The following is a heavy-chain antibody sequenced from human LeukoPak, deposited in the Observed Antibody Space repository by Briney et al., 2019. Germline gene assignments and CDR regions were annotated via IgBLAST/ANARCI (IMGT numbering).Heavy chain of an antibody. J-gene: IGHJ4*02. V-gene: IGHV3-9*01. D-gene: IGHD5-24*01. Sequence: GRSLRLSCAASGFTFDDYAMHWVRQAPGKGLEWVSGISWNSGSIGYADSVKGRFTISRDNAKNSLYLQMNSLRAEDTALYYCAKGWGWLQPTFDYWGQGTLVTVSS. CDR1: GFTFDDYA. CDR3: AKGWGWLQPTFDY. CDR2: ISWNSGSI.